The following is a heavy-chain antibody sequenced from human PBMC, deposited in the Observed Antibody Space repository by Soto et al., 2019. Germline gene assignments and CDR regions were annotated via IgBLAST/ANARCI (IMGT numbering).Heavy chain of an antibody. D-gene: IGHD5-18*01. V-gene: IGHV1-69*13. CDR1: GGTFSSYA. CDR2: IIPIFGTA. CDR3: ARGRYSYGYGWFDP. J-gene: IGHJ5*02. Sequence: SVKVSCKASGGTFSSYAISWVRQAPGQGLEWMGGIIPIFGTANYAQKFQGRVTITADESTSTAYMELSSLRSEDTAVYYCARGRYSYGYGWFDPWGQGPLVTVSS.